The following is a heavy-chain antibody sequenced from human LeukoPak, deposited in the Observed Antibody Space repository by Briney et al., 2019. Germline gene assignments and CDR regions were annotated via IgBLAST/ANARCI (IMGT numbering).Heavy chain of an antibody. J-gene: IGHJ5*02. CDR2: TYYRSKWYN. CDR1: GASHSRISAA. CDR3: ARSPYRSSCYRHNWFYP. Sequence: SQTLSLTYALSGASHSRISAAGHWIRQSPSRGLEWLGRTYYRSKWYNDYAVSVQSRITINPDTSNHQFSLQLNSVTPEDTAVYYCARSPYRSSCYRHNWFYPWGQGTLVTVSS. D-gene: IGHD6-13*01. V-gene: IGHV6-1*01.